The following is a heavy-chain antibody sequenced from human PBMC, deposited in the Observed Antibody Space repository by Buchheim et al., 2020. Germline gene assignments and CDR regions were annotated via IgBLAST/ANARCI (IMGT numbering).Heavy chain of an antibody. D-gene: IGHD2-15*01. J-gene: IGHJ4*02. CDR3: AGDCSGGSCYFEY. CDR1: GGSISNYKW. Sequence: QVQLQESGPGLVKPSGTLSLTCTVSGGSISNYKWWSWVRQPPGKGLEWIGEIYDYGTTNYNPSLKSRVTISLDKSKNQFSPKLNSVTAADTAVYYCAGDCSGGSCYFEYWGQGTL. V-gene: IGHV4-4*02. CDR2: IYDYGTT.